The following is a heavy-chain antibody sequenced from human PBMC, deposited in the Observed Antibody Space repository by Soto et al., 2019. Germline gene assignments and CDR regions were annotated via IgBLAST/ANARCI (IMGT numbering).Heavy chain of an antibody. CDR2: ISDSGST. D-gene: IGHD2-2*02. CDR1: GASIGSGDDY. J-gene: IGHJ5*02. Sequence: SETLSLTCSVSGASIGSGDDYWTWIRQSPGKGLEWIGYISDSGSTFYNPSLRSRLTIALDTSKNHFSLKLNSVTAADTDVYYCAKYRPPEFDPWGQGIQVTVYS. V-gene: IGHV4-30-4*08. CDR3: AKYRPPEFDP.